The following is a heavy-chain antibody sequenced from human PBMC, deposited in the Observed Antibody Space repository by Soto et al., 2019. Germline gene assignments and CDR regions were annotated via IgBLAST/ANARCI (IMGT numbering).Heavy chain of an antibody. CDR2: INSDGSST. D-gene: IGHD6-19*01. CDR3: ARDGGWARFDP. J-gene: IGHJ5*02. Sequence: EVQLEESGGGLVQPGGSLRLSCAASGFTFSNYWMHWVRQAPGKGLVWVSRINSDGSSTTYADSVKGRFTVSRDNAKNTLYLEMTSLRAEDTSVYYCARDGGWARFDPWGQGTLVTVSS. CDR1: GFTFSNYW. V-gene: IGHV3-74*01.